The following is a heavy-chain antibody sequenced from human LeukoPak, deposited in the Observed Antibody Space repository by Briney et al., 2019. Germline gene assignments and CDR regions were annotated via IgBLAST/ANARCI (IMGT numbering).Heavy chain of an antibody. D-gene: IGHD3-10*01. Sequence: GASVKVSCKXSGYTFSGYYMHWVRQVPGQGLEWMGWINPNSGGTDYAQKFQGRVTMTRDTSISTAYMELSRLRSDDTAVYYCASGDRVTMLRGGNIGYFDYWGQGTLVTVSS. CDR3: ASGDRVTMLRGGNIGYFDY. CDR2: INPNSGGT. CDR1: GYTFSGYY. V-gene: IGHV1-2*02. J-gene: IGHJ4*02.